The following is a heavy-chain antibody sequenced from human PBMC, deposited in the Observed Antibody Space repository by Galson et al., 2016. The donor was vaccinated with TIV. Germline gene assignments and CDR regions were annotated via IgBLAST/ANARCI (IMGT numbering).Heavy chain of an antibody. V-gene: IGHV1-2*02. J-gene: IGHJ4*02. CDR2: IDPRSVAT. CDR3: ARARYGDYFDY. CDR1: GDTFTGYY. Sequence: SCKASGDTFTGYYVHWVRQAPGQGLEWMGWIDPRSVATNYARKFQGRVTMTRDTSISTAYMELSRLKSDDTAGYYCARARYGDYFDYWGQGTLVTVSS. D-gene: IGHD4-17*01.